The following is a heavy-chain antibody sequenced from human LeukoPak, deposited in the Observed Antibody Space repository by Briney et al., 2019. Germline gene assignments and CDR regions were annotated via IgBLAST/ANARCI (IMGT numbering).Heavy chain of an antibody. V-gene: IGHV1-69*05. CDR1: GGTFSSYA. D-gene: IGHD3-22*01. CDR2: IIPIFGTA. CDR3: ARGLNYYDSSGYLDY. Sequence: ASVKVSCKAFGGTFSSYAISWVRQAPEQGLEWMGRIIPIFGTATYAQKFQGRVTITTDESTSTAYMELSSLRSEDTAVYYCARGLNYYDSSGYLDYWGQGTLVTVSS. J-gene: IGHJ4*02.